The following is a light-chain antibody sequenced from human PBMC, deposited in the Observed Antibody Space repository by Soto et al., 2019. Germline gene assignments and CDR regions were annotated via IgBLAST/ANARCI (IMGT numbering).Light chain of an antibody. J-gene: IGKJ1*01. Sequence: DIQMTQTPSTRAASVGGRVTITCRASQSISNWLALYQQKQGKAPKLLIYDASSLESGVPSRFSGSGSGTEFTLTISSLQPDDFATYYCQQYNSYWGTFGQGTKVDIK. V-gene: IGKV1-5*01. CDR2: DAS. CDR3: QQYNSYWGT. CDR1: QSISNW.